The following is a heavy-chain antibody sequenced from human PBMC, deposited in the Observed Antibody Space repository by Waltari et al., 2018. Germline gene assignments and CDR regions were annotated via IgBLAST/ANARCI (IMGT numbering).Heavy chain of an antibody. CDR2: IYYSGAS. J-gene: IGHJ4*02. Sequence: QVHLQESGPGLVKPSETLSLSCTVSGGSIGSFYWSWIRQPPGKGLEWIGYIYYSGASTYSPSLQSRVTMSVDTLKNHLSLKLSSVTAADTAVYYCARASYYGDVDYWGQGILVTVSS. V-gene: IGHV4-59*12. CDR1: GGSIGSFY. D-gene: IGHD3-10*01. CDR3: ARASYYGDVDY.